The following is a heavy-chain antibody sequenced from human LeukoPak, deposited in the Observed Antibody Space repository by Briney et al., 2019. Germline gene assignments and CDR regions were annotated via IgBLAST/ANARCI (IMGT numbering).Heavy chain of an antibody. J-gene: IGHJ4*02. CDR2: IKEDGSEE. CDR1: AFTFSPYW. CDR3: AGGAGWLSDY. Sequence: GGSLRLSCAASAFTFSPYWMNWFRQAPGKGLKWVALIKEDGSEELYDGSVEGRFTISRDSGKNSLYLQMNSLRAEDTAVYYCAGGAGWLSDYWGQGTLVTVSS. D-gene: IGHD2-15*01. V-gene: IGHV3-7*03.